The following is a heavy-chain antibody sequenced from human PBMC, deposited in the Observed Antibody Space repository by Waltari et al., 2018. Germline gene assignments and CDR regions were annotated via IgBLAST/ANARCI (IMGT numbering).Heavy chain of an antibody. CDR1: GYSISSDSS. J-gene: IGHJ6*02. CDR3: ARDLRSYSSSWYDYYYYYGMDV. Sequence: QVQLPESGPGLVQPSATLSLTCAVSGYSISSDSSWGCIRQPPVTGLARIGSIYHSGSTYYNPSLKSRVTISVDTSKNQFSLKLSSVTAADTAVYYCARDLRSYSSSWYDYYYYYGMDVWGQGTTVTVSS. V-gene: IGHV4-38-2*02. D-gene: IGHD6-13*01. CDR2: IYHSGST.